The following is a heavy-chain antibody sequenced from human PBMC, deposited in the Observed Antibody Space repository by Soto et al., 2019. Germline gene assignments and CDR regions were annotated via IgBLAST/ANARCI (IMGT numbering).Heavy chain of an antibody. J-gene: IGHJ4*02. CDR2: INHSGST. CDR1: GGSFSGYY. Sequence: SETLSLTCAVYGGSFSGYYWSWIRQPPGKGLEWIGEINHSGSTNYNPSLKSQFTISVDTSKNKFSRKLSSVTAADTAVYYCARGGSMVRGVIIEDYWGQGTLVTVSS. D-gene: IGHD3-10*01. CDR3: ARGGSMVRGVIIEDY. V-gene: IGHV4-34*01.